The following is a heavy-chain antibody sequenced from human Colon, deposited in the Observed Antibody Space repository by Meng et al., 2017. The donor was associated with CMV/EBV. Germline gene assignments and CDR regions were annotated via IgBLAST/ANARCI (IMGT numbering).Heavy chain of an antibody. J-gene: IGHJ4*02. Sequence: GESLKISCAGSGFTFSSRWLHWVRQVPGKGLERVSTISSDGARIHYADFVKGRFIISRDDAKNTLYLQMNSLSAEDTAVYYCEDFETGWGRGTLVTVSS. CDR2: ISSDGARI. D-gene: IGHD3-3*01. CDR1: GFTFSSRW. CDR3: EDFETG. V-gene: IGHV3-74*01.